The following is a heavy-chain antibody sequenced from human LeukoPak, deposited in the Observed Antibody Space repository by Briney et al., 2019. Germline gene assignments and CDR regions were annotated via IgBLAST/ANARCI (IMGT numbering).Heavy chain of an antibody. CDR3: ARGAGVGSYVPFDL. V-gene: IGHV3-48*01. Sequence: PGGSLRLSCAASGFTFSSYAMSWVRQAPGKGLEWVSYISSSSSTIYYADSVEGRFTISRDNGKNSLYLQMNSLRAEDTAVYYCARGAGVGSYVPFDLWGQGTRVTVSS. D-gene: IGHD3-16*01. CDR2: ISSSSSTI. CDR1: GFTFSSYA. J-gene: IGHJ4*02.